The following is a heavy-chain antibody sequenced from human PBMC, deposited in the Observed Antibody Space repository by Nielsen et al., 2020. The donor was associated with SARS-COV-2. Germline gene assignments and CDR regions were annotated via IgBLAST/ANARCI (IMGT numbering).Heavy chain of an antibody. Sequence: ASVKVFCKASGYTFTSYGISWVRQAPGQGLEWMGWISAYNGNTNYAQKLQGRVTMTTDTSTSTAYMELRSLRSDDTAVYYCARDAVLLWFGELIDYWGQGTLVTVSS. CDR3: ARDAVLLWFGELIDY. V-gene: IGHV1-18*01. D-gene: IGHD3-10*01. J-gene: IGHJ4*02. CDR2: ISAYNGNT. CDR1: GYTFTSYG.